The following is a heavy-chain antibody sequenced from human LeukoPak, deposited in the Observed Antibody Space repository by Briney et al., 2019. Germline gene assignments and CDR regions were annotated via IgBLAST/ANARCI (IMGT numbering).Heavy chain of an antibody. D-gene: IGHD1-20*01. CDR2: IKSDGITI. CDR3: LRDLNWSLDQ. V-gene: IGHV3-74*01. J-gene: IGHJ4*02. Sequence: GGSLRLSCAASGFTFSNYMMHWVRQAPGKGLVWVSRIKSDGITITYADSVKGRFTISRDNAKNTLYLQMNSLRAEDTAVYYCLRDLNWSLDQWGQGTLITVSS. CDR1: GFTFSNYM.